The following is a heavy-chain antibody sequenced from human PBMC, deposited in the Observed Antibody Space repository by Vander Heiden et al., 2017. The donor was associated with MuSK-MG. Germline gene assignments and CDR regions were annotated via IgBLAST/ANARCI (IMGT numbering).Heavy chain of an antibody. V-gene: IGHV4-4*07. CDR3: ARGRGKGSGSYYTLGGYYYYYSMDV. CDR2: IYTSGGT. J-gene: IGHJ6*03. CDR1: CGSISSYY. D-gene: IGHD3-10*01. Sequence: QVQLQESGPGLVKPSETLSLTCPVPCGSISSYYRSWLRQPAGKGLEWMGRIYTSGGTNYDPSLKRRVTMSVDTFKNQFSLKLNSVTAADTAVYYCARGRGKGSGSYYTLGGYYYYYSMDVWGKGTTVTVSS.